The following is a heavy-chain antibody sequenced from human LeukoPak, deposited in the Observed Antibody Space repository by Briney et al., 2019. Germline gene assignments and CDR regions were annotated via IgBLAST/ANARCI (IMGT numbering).Heavy chain of an antibody. D-gene: IGHD2-15*01. CDR2: FYYSDST. Sequence: SETLSLTCTVSGGSIRNYFWSWIRQPPGKGLESIAYFYYSDSTNYNPSLKSRLSVSVDTSRNQFSLKLSSVTAADTAVYYCARVGCSGGSCYRLRYYMDVWGKGTTVTVSS. J-gene: IGHJ6*03. V-gene: IGHV4-59*01. CDR1: GGSIRNYF. CDR3: ARVGCSGGSCYRLRYYMDV.